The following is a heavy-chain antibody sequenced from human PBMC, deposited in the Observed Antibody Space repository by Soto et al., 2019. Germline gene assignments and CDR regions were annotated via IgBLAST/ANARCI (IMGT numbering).Heavy chain of an antibody. J-gene: IGHJ5*02. CDR3: ARVSDALTVVPADMLSFDP. Sequence: ASVKVSCKASGYTFTNYGITWVRQAPGQGLEWMGGIGAYNGDTNYTQKLQGRVTMTTDTSTSTAYMELRSLRSDDTAVYYCARVSDALTVVPADMLSFDPWGQGTLVTVSS. CDR1: GYTFTNYG. CDR2: IGAYNGDT. V-gene: IGHV1-18*01. D-gene: IGHD2-2*01.